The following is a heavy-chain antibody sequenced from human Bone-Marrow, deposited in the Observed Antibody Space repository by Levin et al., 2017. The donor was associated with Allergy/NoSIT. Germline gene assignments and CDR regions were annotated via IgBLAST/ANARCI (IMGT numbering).Heavy chain of an antibody. CDR2: ISSGSSTI. V-gene: IGHV3-48*01. D-gene: IGHD3-10*01. Sequence: PGGSLRLSCAASGFTFSSYSMNWVRQAPGKGLEWVSYISSGSSTIYYADSVKGRFTISRDNAKNSLYLQMSSLRAEDTAVYYCARGKTYGSGSYDYWGQGTLVTVSS. CDR3: ARGKTYGSGSYDY. J-gene: IGHJ4*02. CDR1: GFTFSSYS.